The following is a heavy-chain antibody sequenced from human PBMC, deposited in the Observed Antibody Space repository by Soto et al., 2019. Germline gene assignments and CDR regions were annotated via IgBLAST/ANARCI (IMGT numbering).Heavy chain of an antibody. V-gene: IGHV2-5*08. CDR3: THRADMGGNSWLPVS. CDR1: GLSLNTSGKG. CDR2: IYWDDDK. Sequence: SGAALGNPPQTVRLDCSFRGLSLNTSGKGGAGIRQPPGKALEWLALIYWDDDKRYNPSLKSRLTITKDTSKNQVVLTMTNMAPVDTATYYCTHRADMGGNSWLPVSWGQGILVTVS. J-gene: IGHJ5*02. D-gene: IGHD6-13*01.